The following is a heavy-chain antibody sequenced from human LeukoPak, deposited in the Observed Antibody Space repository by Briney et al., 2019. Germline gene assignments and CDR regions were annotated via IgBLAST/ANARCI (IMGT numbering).Heavy chain of an antibody. CDR1: GFTFSSYW. V-gene: IGHV3-74*01. D-gene: IGHD2-15*01. J-gene: IGHJ5*02. CDR2: TNSDGSTT. CDR3: TRRVSATRWFDP. Sequence: GGPLRLSCAASGFTFSSYWMHWVRHAPGKGLVWVSRTNSDGSTTNYADSVKGRFTISRDNAENTLYLQMNSLRVEDTAVYYCTRRVSATRWFDPWGQGTLVTVSS.